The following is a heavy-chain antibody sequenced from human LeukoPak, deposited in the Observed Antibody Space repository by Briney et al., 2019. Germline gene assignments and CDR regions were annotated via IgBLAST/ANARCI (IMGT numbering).Heavy chain of an antibody. CDR2: IYYSGST. V-gene: IGHV4-59*08. J-gene: IGHJ4*02. D-gene: IGHD6-19*01. Sequence: PSGTLSLTCTVSGGSISSYYWSWIRQPPGKGLEWIGYIYYSGSTNYNPSLKSRVTISVDTSKNQFSLKLSSVTAADTAVYYCARRGGGAVAIDYWGQGTLVTVSS. CDR1: GGSISSYY. CDR3: ARRGGGAVAIDY.